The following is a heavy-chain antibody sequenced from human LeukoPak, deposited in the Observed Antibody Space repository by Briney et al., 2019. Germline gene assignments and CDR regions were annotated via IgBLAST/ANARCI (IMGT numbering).Heavy chain of an antibody. CDR2: IYTSGST. V-gene: IGHV4-4*07. J-gene: IGHJ5*02. Sequence: SETLSLTCTVSGGSISSYYWSWIRQPAGKGLEWIGRIYTSGSTNYNPSLKSRVTMSVDTSKNQFSLKLSSVTAADTAVYYCAREDYDILTGYIVDPWGQGTLVTVSS. D-gene: IGHD3-9*01. CDR3: AREDYDILTGYIVDP. CDR1: GGSISSYY.